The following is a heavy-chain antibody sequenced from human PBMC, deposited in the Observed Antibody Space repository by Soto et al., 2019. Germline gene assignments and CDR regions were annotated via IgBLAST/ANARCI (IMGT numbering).Heavy chain of an antibody. CDR2: INPILTMS. J-gene: IGHJ5*02. CDR1: GDTFSFYT. Sequence: SVKVSCKASGDTFSFYTINWVRQAPGLGLEWMGRINPILTMSNYAQKFQGRLTITADKSTSTAYMELRSLRSDDTAVYYCARVFEQWLVRFDPWGQGTLVTVSS. V-gene: IGHV1-69*10. D-gene: IGHD6-19*01. CDR3: ARVFEQWLVRFDP.